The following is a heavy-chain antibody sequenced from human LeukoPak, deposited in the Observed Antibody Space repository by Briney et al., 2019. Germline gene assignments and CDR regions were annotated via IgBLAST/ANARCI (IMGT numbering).Heavy chain of an antibody. CDR1: GFTFDDYA. CDR3: ARDPPFRTGWSQNFFDY. V-gene: IGHV3-30*01. D-gene: IGHD6-19*01. CDR2: IPYDGGNI. J-gene: IGHJ4*02. Sequence: QSGGSLRLSCTPSGFTFDDYAMHWVRQAPGKGLEWVALIPYDGGNIYYADSVKGRFTISRDNSQNTLYLQMNSLRAEDTAVYYCARDPPFRTGWSQNFFDYWGPGTLVTVSS.